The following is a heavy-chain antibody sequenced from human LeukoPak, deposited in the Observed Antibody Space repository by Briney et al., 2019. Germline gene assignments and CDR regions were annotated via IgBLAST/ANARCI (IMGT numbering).Heavy chain of an antibody. D-gene: IGHD6-19*01. V-gene: IGHV1-69*13. J-gene: IGHJ5*02. CDR1: GGTFSSYA. CDR2: IIPIFGTA. CDR3: ARKYSSGWENWFDP. Sequence: ASVKVSCKASGGTFSSYAISWVRQAPGQGLEWMGGIIPIFGTANYAQKFQGRVTITADESASTAYMELSSLRSEDTAVYYCARKYSSGWENWFDPWGQGTLVTVSS.